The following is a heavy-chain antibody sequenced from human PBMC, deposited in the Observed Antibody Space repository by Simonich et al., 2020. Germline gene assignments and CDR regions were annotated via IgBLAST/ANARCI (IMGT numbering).Heavy chain of an antibody. CDR2: ICGSSIYI. Sequence: EVQLVESGGGLVKPGGSLRLSCAASGFTFRYNSRNWVRQAPGEGWRWVSSICGSSIYIYYADSVKGRFTSSRDNAKNSLYLQMNSLRAEDTAVYYCARKRFLEWFFDYWGQGTLVTVSS. D-gene: IGHD3-3*01. CDR1: GFTFRYNS. CDR3: ARKRFLEWFFDY. V-gene: IGHV3-21*01. J-gene: IGHJ4*02.